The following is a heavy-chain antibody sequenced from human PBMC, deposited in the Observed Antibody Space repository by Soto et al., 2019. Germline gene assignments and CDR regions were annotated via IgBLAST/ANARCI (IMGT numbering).Heavy chain of an antibody. Sequence: PGGSLRLSCAASGFTFSSYAMHWVRQAPGKGLEWVAVISYDGSNKYYADSVKGRFTISRDNSKNTLYLQMNSLRAEDTAVYYCARAATVVTQVFYYYYGMDVWGQGTKVTVSS. V-gene: IGHV3-30-3*01. CDR2: ISYDGSNK. CDR1: GFTFSSYA. D-gene: IGHD2-21*02. J-gene: IGHJ6*02. CDR3: ARAATVVTQVFYYYYGMDV.